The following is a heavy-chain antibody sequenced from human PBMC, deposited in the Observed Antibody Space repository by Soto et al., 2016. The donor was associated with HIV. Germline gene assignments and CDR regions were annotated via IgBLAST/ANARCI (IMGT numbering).Heavy chain of an antibody. V-gene: IGHV3-53*02. Sequence: EVQLVETGGGLIQPGGSLRLSCAASGFTVSSNYMSWVRQAPGKGLEWVSVIYSGGSTYYADSVKGRFTISRDNSKNTLYLQMNSLRAEDTAVYYCASRQDAFAAAGPRKAHDAFDIWGQGTMVTVSS. D-gene: IGHD6-13*01. CDR3: ASRQDAFAAAGPRKAHDAFDI. CDR1: GFTVSSNY. CDR2: IYSGGST. J-gene: IGHJ3*02.